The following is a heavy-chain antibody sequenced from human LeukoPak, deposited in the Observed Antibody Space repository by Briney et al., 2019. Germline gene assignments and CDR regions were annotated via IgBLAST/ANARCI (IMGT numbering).Heavy chain of an antibody. CDR2: INHSGST. V-gene: IGHV4-34*01. J-gene: IGHJ2*01. D-gene: IGHD5-24*01. Sequence: SETLSLTCAVYGGSFSGYYWSWIRQPPGKGLEWIGEINHSGSTNYNPSLKSRVTISVDTSKNQFSLKLSSVTAADTAVYYCAREEMAKRYFDLWGRGTLVTVSS. CDR3: AREEMAKRYFDL. CDR1: GGSFSGYY.